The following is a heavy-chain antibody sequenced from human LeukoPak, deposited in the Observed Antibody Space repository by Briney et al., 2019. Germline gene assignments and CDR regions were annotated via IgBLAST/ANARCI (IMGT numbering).Heavy chain of an antibody. D-gene: IGHD3-10*01. CDR1: GGSLSSYY. J-gene: IGHJ4*02. CDR2: IYYSGST. V-gene: IGHV4-59*01. CDR3: ARWFGESTLHFDY. Sequence: SETLSLTCTVSGGSLSSYYWSWIRQPPGQGLEWIGYIYYSGSTNYNPSLKSRVTISVDTSKNQFSLYLSSVTAADTAVYYCARWFGESTLHFDYWGQGTLVTVSS.